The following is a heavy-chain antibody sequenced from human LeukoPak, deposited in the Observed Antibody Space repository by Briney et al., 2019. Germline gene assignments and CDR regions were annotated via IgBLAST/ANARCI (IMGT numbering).Heavy chain of an antibody. V-gene: IGHV3-15*01. CDR2: LRSKADGETA. J-gene: IGHJ5*02. CDR3: TLEPRWCA. CDR1: GMTFSNAW. Sequence: GSLRLSCEVSGMTFSNAWLYWVRRTPGRGLECLGRLRSKADGETADYATPVEGRFTISRDDSKDTFFLEMNSLKTEDTGVYYCTLEPRWCASGQGTLVTVSS. D-gene: IGHD2-8*02.